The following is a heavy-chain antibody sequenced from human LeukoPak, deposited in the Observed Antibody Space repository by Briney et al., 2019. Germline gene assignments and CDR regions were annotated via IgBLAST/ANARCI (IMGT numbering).Heavy chain of an antibody. Sequence: GGSLRLSCAASGFTFSSYSMNWVRQAPGKGLEWVPSISSSSSYIYYADSVKGRFTISRDNAKNSLYLQMNSLRAEDTAVYYCARDRVATTRYYYYYYMDVWGKGTTVTVSS. J-gene: IGHJ6*03. V-gene: IGHV3-21*01. CDR2: ISSSSSYI. D-gene: IGHD1-26*01. CDR3: ARDRVATTRYYYYYYMDV. CDR1: GFTFSSYS.